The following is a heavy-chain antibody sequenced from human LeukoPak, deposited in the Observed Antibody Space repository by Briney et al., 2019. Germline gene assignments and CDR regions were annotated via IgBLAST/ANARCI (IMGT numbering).Heavy chain of an antibody. CDR1: GFTFSSYS. CDR3: ARSLSSYGTLYFDY. J-gene: IGHJ4*02. Sequence: GSLRLSCAASGFTFSSYSMNWVRQAPGKGLEWVSSINSSSNYIYYADSVKGRFTISRDNAKNSLYLQMNSLRAEDTAVYHCARSLSSYGTLYFDYWGQGTLVTVSS. D-gene: IGHD5-18*01. CDR2: INSSSNYI. V-gene: IGHV3-21*01.